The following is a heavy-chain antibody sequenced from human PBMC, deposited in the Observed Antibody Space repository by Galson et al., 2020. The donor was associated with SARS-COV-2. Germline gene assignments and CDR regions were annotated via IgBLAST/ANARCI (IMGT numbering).Heavy chain of an antibody. CDR2: FDPEDGET. D-gene: IGHD6-13*01. J-gene: IGHJ6*02. CDR3: ATALSSWFSSYYYYGMDV. Sequence: ASVKVSCKVSGYTLTELSMHWVRQAPGKGLEWMGGFDPEDGETIYAQKFQGRVTMTEDTSTDTAYMELSSLRSEDTAVYYCATALSSWFSSYYYYGMDVWGQWTTVTVSS. V-gene: IGHV1-24*01. CDR1: GYTLTELS.